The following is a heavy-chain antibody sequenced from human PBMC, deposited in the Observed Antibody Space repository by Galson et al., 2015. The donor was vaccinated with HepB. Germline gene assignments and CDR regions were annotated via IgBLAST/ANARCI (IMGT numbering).Heavy chain of an antibody. V-gene: IGHV1-46*01. D-gene: IGHD4-17*01. Sequence: SVKVSCKASGYTFTSYYMHWVRQAPGQGLEWMGIINPTGGSTSYAQQFQGRVTMTRVTSTSTLYMEVSSLSSEDTAVYYCAREGHRGDYDYWGQGTLVTVSS. CDR3: AREGHRGDYDY. CDR1: GYTFTSYY. J-gene: IGHJ4*02. CDR2: INPTGGST.